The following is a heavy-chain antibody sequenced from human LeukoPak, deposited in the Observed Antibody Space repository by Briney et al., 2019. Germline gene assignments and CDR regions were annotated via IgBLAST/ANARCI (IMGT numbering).Heavy chain of an antibody. V-gene: IGHV3-30*18. J-gene: IGHJ4*02. CDR3: ENDLGFRATITIIDY. CDR2: ISYDGSHK. CDR1: GCTFSSYG. D-gene: IGHD5-24*01. Sequence: GGSLRLSCAASGCTFSSYGMHWVRQAPGKGLEWVAVISYDGSHKYSADSMKGRFTISRDNSKNTLYLQMNSLRAEDTAVYYCENDLGFRATITIIDYWGQGTLVTVSS.